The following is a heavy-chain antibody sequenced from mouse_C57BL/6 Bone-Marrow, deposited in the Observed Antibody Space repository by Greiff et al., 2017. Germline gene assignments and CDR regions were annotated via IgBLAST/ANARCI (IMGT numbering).Heavy chain of an antibody. D-gene: IGHD1-1*01. V-gene: IGHV3-6*01. Sequence: ESGPGLVKPSQSLSLTCSVTGYSITSGYYWNWIRQFPGNKLEWMGYISYDGSNNYNPSLKNRISITRDPSKNQFFLKLNSVTTEDTATYYCATGTTVVATPLYYFDYWGQGTTLTVSS. CDR3: ATGTTVVATPLYYFDY. CDR1: GYSITSGYY. J-gene: IGHJ2*01. CDR2: ISYDGSN.